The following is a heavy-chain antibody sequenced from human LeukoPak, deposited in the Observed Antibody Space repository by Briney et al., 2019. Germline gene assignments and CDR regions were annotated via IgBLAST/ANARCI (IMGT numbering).Heavy chain of an antibody. CDR1: GGSISSGSYY. D-gene: IGHD5-12*01. V-gene: IGHV4-61*10. J-gene: IGHJ3*02. CDR3: ARGPPYSGYDADAFDI. CDR2: IYYTDT. Sequence: SQTLSLTCTVSGGSISSGSYYWSWIRQPAGKGLEWIGYIYYTDTSYNPSLKSRVTISADTSKNQFSLKLISVTAADTAVYYCARGPPYSGYDADAFDIWGQGTMVTVSS.